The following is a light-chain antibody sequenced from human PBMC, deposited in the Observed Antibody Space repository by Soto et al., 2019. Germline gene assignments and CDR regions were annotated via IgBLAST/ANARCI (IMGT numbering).Light chain of an antibody. Sequence: QSALTQPASVSGSPGQSITISCTGISSDVGSYSLLSWYQHHPGKAPKLIIYEDIKGPSGVSNRFSGSKSGNTASLRISGLQAEDEADYYCYTYAGGSTYLFGTGNKVTVL. CDR3: YTYAGGSTYL. V-gene: IGLV2-23*01. CDR1: SSDVGSYSL. J-gene: IGLJ1*01. CDR2: EDI.